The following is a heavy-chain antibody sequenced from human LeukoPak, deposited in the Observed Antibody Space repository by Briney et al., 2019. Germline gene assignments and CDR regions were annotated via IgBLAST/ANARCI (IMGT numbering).Heavy chain of an antibody. CDR2: INPNSGGT. CDR3: ARDNPLRYCSGGSCYSYYYGMDV. V-gene: IGHV1-2*02. CDR1: VYTFTGYC. D-gene: IGHD2-15*01. Sequence: ASVTVSFKSSVYTFTGYCMHWVRQAPGQGLEWMGLINPNSGGTNYAQKFQGRVTMTRDTSISTAYMELSRLRSDDTAVYYCARDNPLRYCSGGSCYSYYYGMDVWGQGTTVTVSS. J-gene: IGHJ6*02.